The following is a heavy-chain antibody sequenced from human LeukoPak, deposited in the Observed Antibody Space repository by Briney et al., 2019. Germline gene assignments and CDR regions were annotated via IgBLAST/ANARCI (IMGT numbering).Heavy chain of an antibody. CDR3: AKVSSGFNNWFDP. CDR2: IRYDGSKK. CDR1: GFTFSNYG. V-gene: IGHV3-30*02. Sequence: GGSLRLSCAASGFTFSNYGMHWVRQAPGKGLEWVAFIRYDGSKKYYADSVKGRFTISRDNSKNTLYLQMNSLRAEDTAVYYCAKVSSGFNNWFDPWGQGTLVTVSS. D-gene: IGHD3-22*01. J-gene: IGHJ5*02.